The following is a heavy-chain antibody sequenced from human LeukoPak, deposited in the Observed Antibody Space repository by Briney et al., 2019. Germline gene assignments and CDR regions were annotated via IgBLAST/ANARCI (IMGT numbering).Heavy chain of an antibody. J-gene: IGHJ5*02. V-gene: IGHV1-2*04. Sequence: RASVKVSCKASGYTFTGYYMHWVRQAPGQGLEWMGWINPNSGGTNYAQKFQGWVTMTRDTSISTAYMELSRLRSDDTAVYYCARVRVSSRVGATLLWFDPWGQGTLVTVSS. D-gene: IGHD1-26*01. CDR2: INPNSGGT. CDR3: ARVRVSSRVGATLLWFDP. CDR1: GYTFTGYY.